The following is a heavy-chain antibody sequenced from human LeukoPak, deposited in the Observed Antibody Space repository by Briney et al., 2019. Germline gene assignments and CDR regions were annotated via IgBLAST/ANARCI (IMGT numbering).Heavy chain of an antibody. V-gene: IGHV1-69*13. Sequence: SVKVSCKASGGTFSSYAISWVRQAPGQGLEWMGGIIPIFGTANYAQKFQGRVTITAGESTSTAYMELSSLRSEDTAVYYCARAADFDYYYYYGMDVWGQGTTVTVSS. D-gene: IGHD3-9*01. CDR3: ARAADFDYYYYYGMDV. CDR2: IIPIFGTA. J-gene: IGHJ6*02. CDR1: GGTFSSYA.